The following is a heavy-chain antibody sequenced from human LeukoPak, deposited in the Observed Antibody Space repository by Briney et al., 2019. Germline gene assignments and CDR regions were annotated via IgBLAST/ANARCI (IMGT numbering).Heavy chain of an antibody. CDR2: INHSGST. V-gene: IGHV4-34*01. CDR3: ARGRGRRGYYFDY. D-gene: IGHD1-14*01. CDR1: GGSFSGYY. J-gene: IGHJ4*02. Sequence: SETLSLTCAVYGGSFSGYYWSWIRQPPGKGLEWIGEINHSGSTNYNPSLKSRVTISVDTSKNQFSLKLSSVTAADTAVYYCARGRGRRGYYFDYWGQGTLVTASS.